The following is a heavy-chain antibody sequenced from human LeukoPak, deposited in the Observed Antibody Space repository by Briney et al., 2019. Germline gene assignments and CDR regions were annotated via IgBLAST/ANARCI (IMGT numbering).Heavy chain of an antibody. CDR1: GFTFSSYA. J-gene: IGHJ4*02. CDR2: INWNGGST. CDR3: AREYSSSSGYGDY. D-gene: IGHD6-6*01. V-gene: IGHV3-20*04. Sequence: GGSLRLSCAASGFTFSSYAMSWVRQAPGKGLEWVSGINWNGGSTGYADSVKGRFTISRDNAKNSLYLQMNSLRAEDTALYYCAREYSSSSGYGDYWGQGTLVTVSS.